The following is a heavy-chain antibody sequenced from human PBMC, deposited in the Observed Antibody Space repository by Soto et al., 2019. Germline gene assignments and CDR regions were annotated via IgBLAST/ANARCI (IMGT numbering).Heavy chain of an antibody. Sequence: QVQLVQSGAEVKKPGASVKVSCKASGYTFTSYGISWVRQAPGQGLEWMGWISAYNGNTNYAQKLQGRVTMTTDTSTSTADMELRSLRSDDTAVYYCARDPGEGFTIFGVVTPNFDYWGQGTLVTVSS. CDR3: ARDPGEGFTIFGVVTPNFDY. J-gene: IGHJ4*02. CDR1: GYTFTSYG. CDR2: ISAYNGNT. D-gene: IGHD3-3*01. V-gene: IGHV1-18*01.